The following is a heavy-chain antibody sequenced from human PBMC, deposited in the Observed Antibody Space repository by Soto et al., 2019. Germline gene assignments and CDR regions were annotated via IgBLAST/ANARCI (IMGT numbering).Heavy chain of an antibody. CDR2: ISYDGSNK. V-gene: IGHV3-30*18. CDR3: AKDHCGSSCHNSGMDG. J-gene: IGHJ6*02. Sequence: GGSLRLSCAASGFPFSSYGMHLVRQSPGKGLEWVAFISYDGSNKYYADSVKGRFTISRDSSKNTLYLQMNSLRAEDTAVYYCAKDHCGSSCHNSGMDGWGQGNTVTV. D-gene: IGHD6-13*01. CDR1: GFPFSSYG.